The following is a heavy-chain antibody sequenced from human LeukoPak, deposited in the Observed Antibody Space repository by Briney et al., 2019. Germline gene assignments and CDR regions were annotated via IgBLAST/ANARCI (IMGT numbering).Heavy chain of an antibody. CDR3: ASGPYSKRGLCDY. V-gene: IGHV1-69*13. Sequence: ASVKVSCKASGGTFSSYAISWVRQAPGQGLEWMGGIIPIFGTANYAQKFQGRVTITADESTSTAYMELSSLRSEDTAVYYCASGPYSKRGLCDYWGQGTLVTVSS. D-gene: IGHD5-18*01. CDR1: GGTFSSYA. J-gene: IGHJ4*02. CDR2: IIPIFGTA.